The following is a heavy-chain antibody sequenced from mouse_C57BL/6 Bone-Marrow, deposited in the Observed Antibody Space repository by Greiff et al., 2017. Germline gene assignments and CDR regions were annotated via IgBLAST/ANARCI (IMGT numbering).Heavy chain of an antibody. V-gene: IGHV1-19*01. Sequence: EVQLQQSGPVLVKPGASVKMSCKASGYTFTDYYMNWVKQSHGKSLEWIGVINPYNGGTSYNQKFKGKATLTVDKSSSTAYMELNSLTSEDSAVYYCARYGSSSPYFDVWGTGTTVTVSS. J-gene: IGHJ1*03. CDR3: ARYGSSSPYFDV. CDR2: INPYNGGT. D-gene: IGHD1-1*01. CDR1: GYTFTDYY.